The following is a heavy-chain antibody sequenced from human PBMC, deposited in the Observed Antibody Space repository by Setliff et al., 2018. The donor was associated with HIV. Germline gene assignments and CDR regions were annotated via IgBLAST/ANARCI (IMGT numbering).Heavy chain of an antibody. D-gene: IGHD2-2*01. V-gene: IGHV4-39*01. CDR2: IYYSGST. CDR3: ARTKDCSSSSCPGTHHYYYTDV. J-gene: IGHJ6*03. Sequence: SETLSLTCTVSGGSISSDYYFWGWIRQPPGKGLEWIGTIYYSGSTYFNPSLKSRLTISVDTSKNQFSLKLSSVTAADTAVYYCARTKDCSSSSCPGTHHYYYTDVWGKGTTVTVSS. CDR1: GGSISSDYYF.